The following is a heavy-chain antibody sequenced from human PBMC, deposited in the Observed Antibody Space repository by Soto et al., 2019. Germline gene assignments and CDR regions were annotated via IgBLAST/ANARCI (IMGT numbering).Heavy chain of an antibody. CDR3: TRHRGYSSGYWGQDF. Sequence: QVQLVQSGAEVKKPGSSVKVSCKASGGAFGSYAINWVRQAPGQGLDWMGGIIPMFDTTNYAQRFQGRVTVTADESTSTVYLELTRLRSEDTAMYYCTRHRGYSSGYWGQDFWGQGTLVTVSS. CDR2: IIPMFDTT. D-gene: IGHD5-12*01. CDR1: GGAFGSYA. V-gene: IGHV1-69*01. J-gene: IGHJ4*02.